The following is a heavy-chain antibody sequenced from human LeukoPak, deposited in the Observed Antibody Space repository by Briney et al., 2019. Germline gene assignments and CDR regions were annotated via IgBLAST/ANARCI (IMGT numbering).Heavy chain of an antibody. CDR3: AREVAAAGYYYYSYMDD. D-gene: IGHD6-13*01. J-gene: IGHJ6*03. V-gene: IGHV4-4*07. CDR1: CGSISSYY. CDR2: IYTSGST. Sequence: SETLSFTRTVACGSISSYYWSLIRQPAGKRLEWIGRIYTSGSTNYNPSLKSRVTISVDKSKNQFSLKRSSVTAADTAVYYCAREVAAAGYYYYSYMDDWGKGTTVTVSS.